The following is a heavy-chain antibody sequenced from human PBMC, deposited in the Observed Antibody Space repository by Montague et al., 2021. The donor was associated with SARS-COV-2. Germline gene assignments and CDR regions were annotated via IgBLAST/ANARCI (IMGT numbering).Heavy chain of an antibody. Sequence: SETLSLTCTASGGSISSFYWTWIRQPPGKGLEWIGYINYSGSTHYNPSLQSRVTLSKDTSKNQFSLRLTSVTAADTAMYFCARAPIYRSSWYAYFDYWGQGTLVTVSS. J-gene: IGHJ4*02. CDR3: ARAPIYRSSWYAYFDY. CDR2: INYSGST. V-gene: IGHV4-59*01. CDR1: GGSISSFY. D-gene: IGHD6-13*01.